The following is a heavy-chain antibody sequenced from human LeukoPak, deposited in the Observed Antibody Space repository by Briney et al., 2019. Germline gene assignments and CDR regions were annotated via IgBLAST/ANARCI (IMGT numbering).Heavy chain of an antibody. CDR3: VRDGGAESPTTDY. J-gene: IGHJ4*02. CDR1: GYTFTSYG. D-gene: IGHD3-16*01. Sequence: GASVKVSCKASGYTFTSYGISWVRQAPGQGLEWMAWIRPYDGHTNYAQNLHARVTLTADMSTSTVYMEMFSLRSDDTAVYYCVRDGGAESPTTDYWGQGTLVTVSS. V-gene: IGHV1-18*01. CDR2: IRPYDGHT.